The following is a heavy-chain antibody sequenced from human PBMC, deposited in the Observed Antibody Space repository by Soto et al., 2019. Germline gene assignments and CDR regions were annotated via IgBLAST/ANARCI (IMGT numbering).Heavy chain of an antibody. CDR2: IYIGGST. CDR3: ARAENYYDSSGYYYPEQYYFDY. D-gene: IGHD3-22*01. J-gene: IGHJ4*02. Sequence: ETLSLTCAVSGGSISSGGYSWSWVRQAPGKGLEWVSVIYIGGSTYYADSVKGRFTISRDNSKNTLYLQMNSLRAEDTAVYYCARAENYYDSSGYYYPEQYYFDYWGQGTLVTVSS. V-gene: IGHV3-66*01. CDR1: GGSISSGGYS.